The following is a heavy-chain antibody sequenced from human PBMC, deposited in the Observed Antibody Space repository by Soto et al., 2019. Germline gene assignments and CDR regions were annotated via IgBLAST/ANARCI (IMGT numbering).Heavy chain of an antibody. Sequence: ASVKVSCKASGYTFTSYAMHWVRQVPGQRLEWMGWINAGNGNTKYSQKFQGRVTITRDTSASTAYMELSSLRSEDTAVYYCARGSHYDILTGYYGAYYYYMDVWGKGTTVTVSS. V-gene: IGHV1-3*01. D-gene: IGHD3-9*01. CDR3: ARGSHYDILTGYYGAYYYYMDV. CDR2: INAGNGNT. CDR1: GYTFTSYA. J-gene: IGHJ6*03.